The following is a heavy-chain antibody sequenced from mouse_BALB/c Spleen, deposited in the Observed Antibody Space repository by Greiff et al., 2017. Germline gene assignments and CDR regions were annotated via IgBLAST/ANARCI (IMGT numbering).Heavy chain of an antibody. CDR2: INPSNGGT. V-gene: IGHV1S81*02. CDR3: TSYYYGSSAY. J-gene: IGHJ3*01. Sequence: QVQLQQSGAELVKPGASVKLSCKASGYTFTSYYMYWVKQRPGQGLEWIGEINPSNGGTNFNEKFKSKATLTVDKSSSTAYMQLSSLTSEDSAVYYCTSYYYGSSAYWGQGTLVTVSA. CDR1: GYTFTSYY. D-gene: IGHD1-1*01.